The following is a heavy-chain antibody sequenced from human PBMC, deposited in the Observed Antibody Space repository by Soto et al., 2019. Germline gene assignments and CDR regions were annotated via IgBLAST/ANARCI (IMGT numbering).Heavy chain of an antibody. CDR1: GGTFNTST. V-gene: IGHV1-69*02. J-gene: IGHJ3*01. CDR2: IIPMLPVT. Sequence: QVHLIQSGAEVKKPGSSVKVSCKAAGGTFNTSTLFWVRQAPGHGLEWMGRIIPMLPVTNSAQKFQGRLTLTAHNSTGTAFMALTSLTSDDTAVYYCSIGSWSAETFDVWGQGTMVTVSS. D-gene: IGHD2-2*01. CDR3: SIGSWSAETFDV.